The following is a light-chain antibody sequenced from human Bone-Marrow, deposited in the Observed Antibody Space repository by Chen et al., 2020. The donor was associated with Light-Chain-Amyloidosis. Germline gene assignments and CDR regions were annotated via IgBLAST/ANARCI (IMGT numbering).Light chain of an antibody. CDR3: QQYNSLPWT. CDR1: QGISSY. J-gene: IGKJ1*01. CDR2: AAS. V-gene: IGKV1-9*01. Sequence: DIQLTQSPSFLSASVGDRVTITCRASQGISSYLAWYQQQPGKAPQLLIYAASTLQSGVPSRFSGSGSGTEFTLTISSLQPDDFATYYCQQYNSLPWTFGQGTKVEI.